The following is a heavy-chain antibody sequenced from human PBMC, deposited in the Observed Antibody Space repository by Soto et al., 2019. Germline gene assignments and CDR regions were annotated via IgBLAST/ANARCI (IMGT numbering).Heavy chain of an antibody. CDR3: EREPFGELLSHFDY. CDR1: GGSFSGYY. V-gene: IGHV4-34*01. D-gene: IGHD3-10*01. Sequence: PSETLSLTCAVYGGSFSGYYWSWIRQPPGKGLEWIGEINHSGSTNYNPSLKSRVTISVDTSKNQFSLKLSSVTAADTAVYYCEREPFGELLSHFDYWGQGTLVTVSS. J-gene: IGHJ4*02. CDR2: INHSGST.